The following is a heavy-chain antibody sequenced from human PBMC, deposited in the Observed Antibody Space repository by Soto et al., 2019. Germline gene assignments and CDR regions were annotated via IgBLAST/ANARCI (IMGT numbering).Heavy chain of an antibody. J-gene: IGHJ4*02. Sequence: EVQLLESGGGLVQPGGSLRLSCAASRFTFSTYAMSWVRQAPGKGLEWVSGISGSGGSTYYADSVKGRFTISRDNSNNTLYLQMSSLRAEDTAVYYCAKDRKSGSGWYWDYWGQGTLVTVSS. D-gene: IGHD6-19*01. CDR2: ISGSGGST. V-gene: IGHV3-23*01. CDR1: RFTFSTYA. CDR3: AKDRKSGSGWYWDY.